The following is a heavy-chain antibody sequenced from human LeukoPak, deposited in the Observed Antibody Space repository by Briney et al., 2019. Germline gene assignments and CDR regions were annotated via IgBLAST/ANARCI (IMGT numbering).Heavy chain of an antibody. V-gene: IGHV4-39*07. CDR3: VQDQEYSYGPR. CDR1: GGSISSSNYY. D-gene: IGHD5-18*01. J-gene: IGHJ4*02. CDR2: IYYSGST. Sequence: PSETLSLTCTVSGGSISSSNYYGGWIRQPPGKGLEWIGNIYYSGSTYYNPSLKSRVSISVDTSKNQFSLKLRAVTAADTAVYYCVQDQEYSYGPRWGQGTLVTVSS.